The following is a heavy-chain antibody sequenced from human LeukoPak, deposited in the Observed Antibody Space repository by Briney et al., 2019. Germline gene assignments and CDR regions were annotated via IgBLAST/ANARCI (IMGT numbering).Heavy chain of an antibody. Sequence: GGSLRLSCAASGFTFSTYAVSWVRQAPGKGLEWVSAISGSGGSTYYADFVKGRFTISRDNSKNTVYLQMNSLRAEDTAVYYCARDREENFDYWGQGTLVTVSS. V-gene: IGHV3-23*01. J-gene: IGHJ4*02. CDR1: GFTFSTYA. CDR2: ISGSGGST. CDR3: ARDREENFDY. D-gene: IGHD1-26*01.